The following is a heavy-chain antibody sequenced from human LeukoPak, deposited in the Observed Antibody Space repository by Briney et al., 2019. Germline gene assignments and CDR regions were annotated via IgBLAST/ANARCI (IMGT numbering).Heavy chain of an antibody. Sequence: GGALRLSCAAPGFTFWTYAMKWGRQAPGKGGEGGSTISGSGANTYYADSVRGRFTISRDNSKNTLYLHMNSLRAEDTAVYYCAKERAGYTNPYYFDYWGQGTLVTVSS. CDR1: GFTFWTYA. J-gene: IGHJ4*02. V-gene: IGHV3-23*01. CDR3: AKERAGYTNPYYFDY. D-gene: IGHD3-16*02. CDR2: ISGSGANT.